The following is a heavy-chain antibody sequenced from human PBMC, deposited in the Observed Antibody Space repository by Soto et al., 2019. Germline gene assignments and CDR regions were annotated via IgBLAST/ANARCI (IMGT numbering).Heavy chain of an antibody. CDR2: ISYDGSNK. CDR3: AKQPPYYYGMDV. Sequence: QVQLVESGGGVVQPGRSLRLSCAASRVSFSFYGMHWVRQPPGKGLEWVAVISYDGSNKQYVDSVKGRFTISRDKSKNTLYLQMNSLGPDDPAVYYCAKQPPYYYGMDVWGQGTTVTVSS. J-gene: IGHJ6*02. V-gene: IGHV3-30*18. CDR1: RVSFSFYG.